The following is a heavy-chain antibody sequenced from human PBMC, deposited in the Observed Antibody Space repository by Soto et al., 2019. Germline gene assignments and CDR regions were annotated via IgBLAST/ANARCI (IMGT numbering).Heavy chain of an antibody. V-gene: IGHV3-33*03. CDR2: IWNDSSNK. CDR3: ATSNWNFFDY. J-gene: IGHJ4*02. D-gene: IGHD1-20*01. Sequence: QVQLVESGGGVVQPGGSLRLSCAASGFSFSSYGMHWVRQAPGKGLEWVAVIWNDSSNKLYPDSVRGRFTISRDNSKSTRFLQMNSLRAEDTAVYYCATSNWNFFDYWGQGALVTVSS. CDR1: GFSFSSYG.